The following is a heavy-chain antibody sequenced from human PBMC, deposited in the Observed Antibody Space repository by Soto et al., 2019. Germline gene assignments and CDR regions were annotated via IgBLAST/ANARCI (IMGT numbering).Heavy chain of an antibody. D-gene: IGHD3-22*01. Sequence: GASVKVSCKASGGTFSSYAISWVRQAPGQGLEWMGGFDPEDGETIYAQKFQGRVTMTEDTSTDTAYMELSSLRSEDTAVYYCATIRLYYYDSSGYHPDAFDIWGQGTMVTVSS. CDR1: GGTFSSYA. V-gene: IGHV1-24*01. CDR2: FDPEDGET. CDR3: ATIRLYYYDSSGYHPDAFDI. J-gene: IGHJ3*02.